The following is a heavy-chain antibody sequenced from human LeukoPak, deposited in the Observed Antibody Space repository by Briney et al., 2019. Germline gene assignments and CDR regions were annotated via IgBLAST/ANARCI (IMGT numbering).Heavy chain of an antibody. CDR3: ARVTLAVAGTSYYYYMDV. D-gene: IGHD6-19*01. J-gene: IGHJ6*03. V-gene: IGHV1-2*02. CDR2: ISPNSGGT. CDR1: GYTFTGNY. Sequence: SVNLSCNSSGYTFTGNYMHCWRWVPGPPRKGLEWISPNSGGTNYAQKFQGRVTMTRDTSISTAYMELSRLRSDDTAVYYCARVTLAVAGTSYYYYMDVWGKGTMVTVSS.